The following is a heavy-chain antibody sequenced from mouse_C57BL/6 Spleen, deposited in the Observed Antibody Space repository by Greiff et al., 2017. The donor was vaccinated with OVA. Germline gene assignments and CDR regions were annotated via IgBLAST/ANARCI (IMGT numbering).Heavy chain of an antibody. CDR2: IRLKSDNYAT. V-gene: IGHV6-3*01. CDR3: TEGRLLLWFAY. Sequence: EVKLVESGGGLVQPGGSLKLSCVASGFTFSNYWMNWVRQSPEKGLEWVAQIRLKSDNYATHYAVSVKGRFTISRDDYKSSVYLQLSNLRAEDTGNYYGTEGRLLLWFAYWGPGTLVTVSA. D-gene: IGHD2-3*01. J-gene: IGHJ3*01. CDR1: GFTFSNYW.